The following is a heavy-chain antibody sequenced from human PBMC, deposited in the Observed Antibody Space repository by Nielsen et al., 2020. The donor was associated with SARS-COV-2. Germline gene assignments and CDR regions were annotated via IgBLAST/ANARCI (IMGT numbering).Heavy chain of an antibody. Sequence: SETLSLTCTVSGGSISSNYWSWIRQPPGKGLEWIGYIYYSGSTNYNPSLKSRVTISADTSKNQLSLKMSSVTAADTAVYHCARRFGSSSGFLDAFDIWGQGTLVTVSS. CDR1: GGSISSNY. CDR3: ARRFGSSSGFLDAFDI. CDR2: IYYSGST. V-gene: IGHV4-59*08. J-gene: IGHJ3*02. D-gene: IGHD6-6*01.